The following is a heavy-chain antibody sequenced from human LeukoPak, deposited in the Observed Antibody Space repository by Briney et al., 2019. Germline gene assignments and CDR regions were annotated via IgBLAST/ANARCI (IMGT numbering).Heavy chain of an antibody. Sequence: SETLSLTCAVYGGSFSGYYWSWIRQPPGKGLEWIGEINHSGSTNYNPSLKSRVTISVDTSKYQFSLKLSSVTAADTAVYYCARAPRITMVRGVMARGVFDYWGQGTLVTVSS. CDR2: INHSGST. D-gene: IGHD3-10*01. V-gene: IGHV4-34*01. CDR3: ARAPRITMVRGVMARGVFDY. J-gene: IGHJ4*02. CDR1: GGSFSGYY.